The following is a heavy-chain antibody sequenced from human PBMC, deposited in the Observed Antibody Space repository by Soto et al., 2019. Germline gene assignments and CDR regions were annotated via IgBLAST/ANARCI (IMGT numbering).Heavy chain of an antibody. CDR3: ACWYSSSWSPPGWFDP. V-gene: IGHV3-21*01. CDR2: ISSSSSYI. CDR1: VFTFSSYS. J-gene: IGHJ5*02. Sequence: NPGGSLRLSCAASVFTFSSYSINWVRQAPGKGLEWVSSISSSSSYIYYADSVKGRFTISRDNAKNSLYLQMNSLRAEDRAVYYCACWYSSSWSPPGWFDPWGQGTLVTVSS. D-gene: IGHD6-13*01.